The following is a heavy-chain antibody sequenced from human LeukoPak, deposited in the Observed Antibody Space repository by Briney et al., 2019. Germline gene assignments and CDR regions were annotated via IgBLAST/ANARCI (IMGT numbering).Heavy chain of an antibody. CDR1: GGSVSSENYY. CDR2: VYDSETT. CDR3: ARSSGSGSYAWYFDL. D-gene: IGHD3-10*01. J-gene: IGHJ2*01. Sequence: SETLSLTCTVSGGSVSSENYYWSWIRQPPGKGLEGGGYVYDSETTNYNPSLKSRVTISVDTSKNQFSLKLNSVTAADTAVYYCARSSGSGSYAWYFDLWGRGALVTVSS. V-gene: IGHV4-61*01.